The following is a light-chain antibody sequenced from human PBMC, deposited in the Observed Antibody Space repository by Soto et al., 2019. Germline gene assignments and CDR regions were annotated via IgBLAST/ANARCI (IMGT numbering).Light chain of an antibody. Sequence: DIQMTQSPSSLSASVGDRVTISCRASERISDYLAWYQQTPGKAPILLIYDAATLQSGVPSRFSGSGSGTEFTLTISSLQPDDFAAYYCQQYKSYSRTFGQGTRLEI. CDR2: DAA. CDR1: ERISDY. J-gene: IGKJ5*01. CDR3: QQYKSYSRT. V-gene: IGKV1-5*01.